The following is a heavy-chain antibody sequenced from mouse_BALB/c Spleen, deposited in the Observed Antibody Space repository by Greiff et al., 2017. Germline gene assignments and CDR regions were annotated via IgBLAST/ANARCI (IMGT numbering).Heavy chain of an antibody. CDR1: GYSITSDYA. D-gene: IGHD2-10*02. V-gene: IGHV3-2*02. J-gene: IGHJ4*01. CDR2: ISYSGST. CDR3: ARSREYGNYVGGDYAMDY. Sequence: EVQLQESGPGLVKPSQSLSLTCTVTGYSITSDYAWNWIRQFPGNQLEWMGYISYSGSTSYNPSLKSRISITRDTSKNQFFLQLNSVTTEDTATYYCARSREYGNYVGGDYAMDYWGQGTSVTVSS.